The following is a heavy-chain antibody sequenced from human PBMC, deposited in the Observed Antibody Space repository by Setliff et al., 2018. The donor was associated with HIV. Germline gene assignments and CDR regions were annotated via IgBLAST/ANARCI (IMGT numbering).Heavy chain of an antibody. Sequence: SETLSLTCAVYGGSFSGYYWTWIRQPPGKGLEWIGYIYYSGSSIYNPSLKSRVTISVDTSKKQFSLKLSSVTAADTAVYYCARRGGYSYGYMDVWGKGTTVTVSS. D-gene: IGHD5-18*01. J-gene: IGHJ6*03. CDR3: ARRGGYSYGYMDV. CDR1: GGSFSGYY. CDR2: IYYSGSS. V-gene: IGHV4-34*11.